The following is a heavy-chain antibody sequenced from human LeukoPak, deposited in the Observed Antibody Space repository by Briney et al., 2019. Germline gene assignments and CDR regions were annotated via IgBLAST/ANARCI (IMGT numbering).Heavy chain of an antibody. V-gene: IGHV4-59*01. CDR3: ARGYHDYDDYNPLDY. CDR2: ISFTGST. J-gene: IGHJ4*02. CDR1: GGSINGYY. Sequence: SETLSLTCTVSGGSINGYYWSWSRHPPGKGLEWIGYISFTGSTDYNPSLKSRVAISVDTSKNQFSLRLSSVTTADTAIYYCARGYHDYDDYNPLDYWGQGALVTVSS. D-gene: IGHD4-17*01.